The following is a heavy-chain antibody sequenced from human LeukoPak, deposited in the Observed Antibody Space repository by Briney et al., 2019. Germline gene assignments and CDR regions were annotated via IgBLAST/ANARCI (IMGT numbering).Heavy chain of an antibody. CDR2: ISGSGGTT. D-gene: IGHD6-6*01. V-gene: IGHV3-23*01. CDR3: AKDPYRSSSGLGDC. Sequence: PGGSLRLSCAASGFTLSSYAMSWVRQAPGKGLEWVSSISGSGGTTYYADSVKGRFTISRDNSKNMMYLQMNSLRAEDTAVYYCAKDPYRSSSGLGDCWGQGTLVTVSS. CDR1: GFTLSSYA. J-gene: IGHJ4*02.